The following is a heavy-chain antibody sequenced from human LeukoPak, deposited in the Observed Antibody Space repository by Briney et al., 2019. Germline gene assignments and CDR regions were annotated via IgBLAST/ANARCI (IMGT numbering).Heavy chain of an antibody. J-gene: IGHJ3*02. Sequence: SETLSLTCTVAGGSISSYYWSWIRQPPGEGLEWIGYISNSGSTNYNPSLKSRVTISVDTSKNQLSLKLSSVTAADTAVYHCVRLQPNTGEWAFDIWGQGTMVSVSS. CDR3: VRLQPNTGEWAFDI. D-gene: IGHD1-1*01. CDR2: ISNSGST. V-gene: IGHV4-59*01. CDR1: GGSISSYY.